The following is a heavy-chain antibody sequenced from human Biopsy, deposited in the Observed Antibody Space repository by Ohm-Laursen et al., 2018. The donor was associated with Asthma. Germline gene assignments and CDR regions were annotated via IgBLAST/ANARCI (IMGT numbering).Heavy chain of an antibody. CDR1: GYNFISFA. Sequence: ASVKVSCKASGYNFISFAIHWVRQAPGQRLEWMGWVNTGNGATKYSQKFQGRVTITRDTSASTAYMELRRLRSEDTATYYCARTYYDFLTGQVKDVFGVWGQGTMVTVSS. CDR2: VNTGNGAT. J-gene: IGHJ3*01. V-gene: IGHV1-3*04. CDR3: ARTYYDFLTGQVKDVFGV. D-gene: IGHD3-9*01.